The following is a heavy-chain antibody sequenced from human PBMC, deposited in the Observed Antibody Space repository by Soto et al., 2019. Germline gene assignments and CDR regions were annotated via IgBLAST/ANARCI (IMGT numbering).Heavy chain of an antibody. J-gene: IGHJ4*01. Sequence: SETLSLTCTVSGGSISSGNYCWSWIRQPPGKGLEWIGFIHYSGSSYYNPSLKSRVTISVDTSMNQFSLKLDSVTAADTAVYYCARDLDTATYFDYWGHGTLVTVSS. V-gene: IGHV4-30-4*01. D-gene: IGHD5-18*01. CDR2: IHYSGSS. CDR1: GGSISSGNYC. CDR3: ARDLDTATYFDY.